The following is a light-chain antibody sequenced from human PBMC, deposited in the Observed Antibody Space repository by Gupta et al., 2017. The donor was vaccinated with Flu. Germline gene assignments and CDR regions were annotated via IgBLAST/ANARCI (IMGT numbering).Light chain of an antibody. Sequence: IVLTQSPATLSVSPGERATLSCRASQSVSSKLAWYQQKPGQAPRLLIYGASTRATGIPARFSGSGSGTEFTLTISSLQSEDFAVYSCQQYNNWPWTFGQGTKVEIK. CDR2: GAS. CDR3: QQYNNWPWT. J-gene: IGKJ1*01. CDR1: QSVSSK. V-gene: IGKV3-15*01.